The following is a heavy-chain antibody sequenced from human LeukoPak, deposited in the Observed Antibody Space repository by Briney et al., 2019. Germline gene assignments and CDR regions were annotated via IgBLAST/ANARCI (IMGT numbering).Heavy chain of an antibody. D-gene: IGHD1-1*01. CDR2: INWNGGST. V-gene: IGHV3-20*04. J-gene: IGHJ6*03. CDR3: ARELERYYYYYYMDV. CDR1: GFTFSSYW. Sequence: GGSLRLSCAASGFTFSSYWMHWVRQAPGKGLEWVSGINWNGGSTGYADSVKGRFTISRDNAKNSLYLQMNSLRAEDTALYYCARELERYYYYYYMDVWGKGTTVTVSS.